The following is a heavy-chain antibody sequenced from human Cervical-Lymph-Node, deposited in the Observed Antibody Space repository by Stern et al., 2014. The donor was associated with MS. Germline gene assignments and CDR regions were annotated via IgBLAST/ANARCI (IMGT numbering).Heavy chain of an antibody. V-gene: IGHV1-46*01. J-gene: IGHJ4*02. Sequence: VQLVESGAEVKKPGASVKVSCKASGYTFTSYYIHWVRQAPGQGLEWMGIINPSGDSTTYSQKFQDRVTMTRDTSTSTLYMELSSLRSEDTAVYYCARDMYYATSGSYYGFDYGGQGTLGTVAS. CDR1: GYTFTSYY. D-gene: IGHD3-22*01. CDR2: INPSGDST. CDR3: ARDMYYATSGSYYGFDY.